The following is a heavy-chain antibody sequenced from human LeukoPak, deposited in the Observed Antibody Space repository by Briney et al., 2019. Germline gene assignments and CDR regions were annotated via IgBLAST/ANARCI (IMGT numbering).Heavy chain of an antibody. Sequence: GGSLRLSCVASGFTFSSYWLHWVRQAPGKGLVWVSRIDSDGRTTNYADSVKGRFTISRDNAKNTLYLQMNSLRAEDTAVYYCARGGSSGWYGDPFDYWGQGTLVTVSS. D-gene: IGHD6-19*01. CDR3: ARGGSSGWYGDPFDY. V-gene: IGHV3-74*01. J-gene: IGHJ4*02. CDR2: IDSDGRTT. CDR1: GFTFSSYW.